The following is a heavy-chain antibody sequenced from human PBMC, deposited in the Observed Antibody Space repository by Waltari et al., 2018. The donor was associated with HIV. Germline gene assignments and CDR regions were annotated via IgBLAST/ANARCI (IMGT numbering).Heavy chain of an antibody. J-gene: IGHJ5*02. D-gene: IGHD2-8*01. CDR1: VFTFDDYG. V-gene: IGHV3-9*01. CDR2: ISWDSGRI. Sequence: EVHLVESGVGLVQPGGFLQLSCAASVFTFDDYGMHWVRHAPGKGLELSSGISWDSGRIGYADSVRGRFTISRDNAKNFVYLQMNSLRGDDTAFYYCARGPLYDWFDPWSQGTLVTVSS. CDR3: ARGPLYDWFDP.